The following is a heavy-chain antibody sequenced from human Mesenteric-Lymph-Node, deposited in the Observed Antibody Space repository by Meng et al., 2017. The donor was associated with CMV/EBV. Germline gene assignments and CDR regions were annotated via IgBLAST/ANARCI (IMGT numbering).Heavy chain of an antibody. J-gene: IGHJ4*02. CDR3: ARDRYGYRLDPDY. CDR2: IRYDGVNK. D-gene: IGHD3-16*01. Sequence: GESLKISCAGSGFTFSRYGMHWVRQAPGKGLEWVTFIRYDGVNKYYADSVKGRFTISRDNSNNTLFLQMNSLGPEDTAVYYCARDRYGYRLDPDYWGQGTLVTVSS. CDR1: GFTFSRYG. V-gene: IGHV3-30*02.